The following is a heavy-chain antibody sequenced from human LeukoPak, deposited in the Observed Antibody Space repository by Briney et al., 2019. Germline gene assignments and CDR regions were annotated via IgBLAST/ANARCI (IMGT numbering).Heavy chain of an antibody. CDR2: ISSSSSYI. D-gene: IGHD3-3*01. V-gene: IGHV3-21*01. Sequence: GGSLRLSCAASGFTFSSYSMTWVRQAPGKGLEWVSSISSSSSYIYYADSVKGRFTISRDNAKNSLYLQMNSLRAEDTAVYYCARDQEGYDFWSGYTDYWGQGTLVTVSS. CDR1: GFTFSSYS. J-gene: IGHJ4*02. CDR3: ARDQEGYDFWSGYTDY.